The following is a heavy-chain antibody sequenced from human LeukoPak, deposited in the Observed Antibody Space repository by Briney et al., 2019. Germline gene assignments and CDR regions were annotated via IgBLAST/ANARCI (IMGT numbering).Heavy chain of an antibody. Sequence: GGSLRLSCAASGFTFSSYGMHWVRQAPGKGLEWVAFIRYDGSNKYYADSVKGRFTISRDNSKNTLYLQMNSLRAEDTAVYYCAKYAVYCSSTSCFDFDYWGQGTLVTVSS. CDR2: IRYDGSNK. V-gene: IGHV3-30*02. CDR3: AKYAVYCSSTSCFDFDY. CDR1: GFTFSSYG. D-gene: IGHD2-2*01. J-gene: IGHJ4*02.